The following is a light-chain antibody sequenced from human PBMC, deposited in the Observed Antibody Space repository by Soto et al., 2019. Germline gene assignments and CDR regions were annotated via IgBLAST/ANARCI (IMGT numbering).Light chain of an antibody. CDR3: QQYNNWPGT. J-gene: IGKJ1*01. CDR2: GAS. V-gene: IGKV3-15*01. Sequence: EIGLTQSPGTLSLSPGEGATLSCRASQSISSTNLAWYQQKPGQAPRLLIYGASTRATGIPARFSGSGSGTEFTLTISSLQSEDFAVYYCQQYNNWPGTFGQGTKVDIK. CDR1: QSISSTN.